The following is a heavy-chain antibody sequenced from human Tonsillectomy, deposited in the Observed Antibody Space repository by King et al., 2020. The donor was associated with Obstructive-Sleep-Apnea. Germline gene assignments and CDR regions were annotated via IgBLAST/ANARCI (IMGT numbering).Heavy chain of an antibody. CDR1: GYTFTSYA. D-gene: IGHD6-19*01. J-gene: IGHJ6*02. Sequence: QLVQSGAEVKKPGASVKVSCKASGYTFTSYAMHWVRQAPGQRLEWMGWINAGNGNTNYSQKFQGRVTITMDTSASTAYMELSSLRSEDTAVYYCARGSSGWYQVYYYGMDVWGQGTTVTVSS. CDR3: ARGSSGWYQVYYYGMDV. V-gene: IGHV1-3*01. CDR2: INAGNGNT.